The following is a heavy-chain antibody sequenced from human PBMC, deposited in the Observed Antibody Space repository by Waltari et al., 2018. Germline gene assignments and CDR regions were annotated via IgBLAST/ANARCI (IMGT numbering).Heavy chain of an antibody. J-gene: IGHJ6*02. CDR3: AREKGGMDV. CDR2: ISGSGGST. CDR1: GFTFSSYA. V-gene: IGHV3-23*01. Sequence: EVQLLESGGGLVQPGGSLRLSCAASGFTFSSYAMSWVRQAPGKGLEWVSAISGSGGSTYYADSGKGRFTISRDNAKNSLYMQMNSLRAEDTAVYYCAREKGGMDVWGQGTTVTVSS.